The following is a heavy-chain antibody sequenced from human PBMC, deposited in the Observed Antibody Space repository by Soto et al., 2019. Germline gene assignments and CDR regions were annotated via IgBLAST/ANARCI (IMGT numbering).Heavy chain of an antibody. CDR2: ISGSGGST. D-gene: IGHD6-13*01. CDR3: AKQYSSSWATDYYYYGMDV. J-gene: IGHJ6*02. CDR1: GFTFSSYA. Sequence: PGGSLRLSCAASGFTFSSYAMSWVRQAPGKGLEWVSAISGSGGSTYYADSVKGRFTISRDNSKNTLYLQMNSLRAEDTAVYYCAKQYSSSWATDYYYYGMDVWGQGTTVTVSS. V-gene: IGHV3-23*01.